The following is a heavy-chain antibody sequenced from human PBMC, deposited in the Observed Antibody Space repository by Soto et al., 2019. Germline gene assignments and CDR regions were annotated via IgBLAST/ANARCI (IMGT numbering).Heavy chain of an antibody. Sequence: PGGSLRLSCAASGFTFSSYAMYWVRQAPGKGLEWMAFISHDGNNTYYADSVKGRFSISRDNSKNTLYLQMNSLRTEDTAMFYCARDPPATRHGMDVWGQGTTVTVS. V-gene: IGHV3-30-3*01. J-gene: IGHJ6*02. CDR2: ISHDGNNT. CDR3: ARDPPATRHGMDV. CDR1: GFTFSSYA.